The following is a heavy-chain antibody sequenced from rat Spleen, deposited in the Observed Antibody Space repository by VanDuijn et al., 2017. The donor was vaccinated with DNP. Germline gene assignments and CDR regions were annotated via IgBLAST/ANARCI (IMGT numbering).Heavy chain of an antibody. V-gene: IGHV2-27*01. CDR3: ARDRQPPFDF. CDR2: IQSGGDT. J-gene: IGHJ2*01. D-gene: IGHD3-4*01. CDR1: GFSLTNYH. Sequence: QVQLKESGPGLVQPSQTLSLTCTVSGFSLTNYHVHWVRQPPGKGLEWMGRIQSGGDTYYNSALKSRLSISRDTSEDQVFLEMNSLQPEDTAMYFCARDRQPPFDFWGQGVMVTVSS.